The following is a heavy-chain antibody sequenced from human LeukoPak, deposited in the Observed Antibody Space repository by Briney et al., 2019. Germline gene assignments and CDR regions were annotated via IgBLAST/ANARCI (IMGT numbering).Heavy chain of an antibody. V-gene: IGHV3-64D*06. CDR1: GFTFSRYA. Sequence: GGSLRLSCSASGFTFSRYAMHWVRQAPGQGLEYVSAISSNGGSTYYADSVKGRFTISRDNSRNTLHLQMSSLRVEDTAVYYCVKDSSSGSYFDYWGQRTLVTVSS. CDR2: ISSNGGST. CDR3: VKDSSSGSYFDY. J-gene: IGHJ4*02. D-gene: IGHD3-10*01.